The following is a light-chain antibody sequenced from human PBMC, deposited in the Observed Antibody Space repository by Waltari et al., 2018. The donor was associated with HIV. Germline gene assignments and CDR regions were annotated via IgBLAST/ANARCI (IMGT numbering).Light chain of an antibody. CDR2: HDD. CDR3: AAWDDSLNGYV. Sequence: QSVLTQPPSVSEAPRQRVTISCSGSSSNIGNNAVNWYQQVPGKPPKLLIYHDDLLSSGVADRFSASKSGTSASLAIRGLQSEDEADYYCAAWDDSLNGYVFGSGTKVTVL. J-gene: IGLJ1*01. V-gene: IGLV1-36*01. CDR1: SSNIGNNA.